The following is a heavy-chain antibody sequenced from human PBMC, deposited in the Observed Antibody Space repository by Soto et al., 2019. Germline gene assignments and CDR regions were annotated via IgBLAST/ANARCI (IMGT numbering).Heavy chain of an antibody. CDR2: ISSSSSYI. Sequence: GGSLRLSCAASGFTFSSYSMNWVRQAPGKGLEWVSSISSSSSYIYYADSVKGRFTISRDNAKNSLYLQMNSLRAEDTAVYYCACSYYYDSSGYYYFDYWGQGTLVTVSS. CDR1: GFTFSSYS. J-gene: IGHJ4*02. CDR3: ACSYYYDSSGYYYFDY. V-gene: IGHV3-21*01. D-gene: IGHD3-22*01.